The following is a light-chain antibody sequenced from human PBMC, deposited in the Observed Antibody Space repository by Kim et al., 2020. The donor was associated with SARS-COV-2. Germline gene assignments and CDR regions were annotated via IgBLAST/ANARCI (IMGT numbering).Light chain of an antibody. V-gene: IGKV1-27*01. CDR2: AAS. CDR1: QGISNY. CDR3: QKYNSSPWT. J-gene: IGKJ1*01. Sequence: DIQMTQSPSSLSASVGDRVTTTCRASQGISNYLVWYQQKTGEVPKVLIYAASTLQSGVPSRFSGSGSGTDFTLTISSLQPEDAATYYCQKYNSSPWTFGQGTKVEIK.